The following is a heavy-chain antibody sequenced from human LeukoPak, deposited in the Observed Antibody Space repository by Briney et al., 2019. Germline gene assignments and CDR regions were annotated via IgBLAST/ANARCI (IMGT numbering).Heavy chain of an antibody. CDR2: IDPSDSYT. V-gene: IGHV5-10-1*01. Sequence: GESPKISCKGSGYSFTSYWIGWVRQMPGKGLEWMGRIDPSDSYTNYSPSFQGHVTISADKSISTAYLQWSSLKASDTAMYYCARLHYSGSYLDWFDPWGQGTLVTVSS. CDR3: ARLHYSGSYLDWFDP. CDR1: GYSFTSYW. J-gene: IGHJ5*02. D-gene: IGHD3-10*01.